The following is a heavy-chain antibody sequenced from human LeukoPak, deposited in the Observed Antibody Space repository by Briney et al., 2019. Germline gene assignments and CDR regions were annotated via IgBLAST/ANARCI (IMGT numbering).Heavy chain of an antibody. CDR1: GYNFTTYY. CDR2: INPRDGSR. Sequence: GASVQDSCEASGYNFTTYYMHWVRQAPGQGLEWMGVINPRDGSRSNAQRFRDSLSMTRDMSTSTVFMELRTLRSEDTAVYYCARTGVGQGFNYYYMDVWGKGSTVTVSS. V-gene: IGHV1-46*01. D-gene: IGHD1-14*01. J-gene: IGHJ6*03. CDR3: ARTGVGQGFNYYYMDV.